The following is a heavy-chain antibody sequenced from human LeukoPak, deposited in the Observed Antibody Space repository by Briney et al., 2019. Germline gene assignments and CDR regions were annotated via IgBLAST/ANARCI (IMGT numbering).Heavy chain of an antibody. D-gene: IGHD1-26*01. J-gene: IGHJ6*03. CDR2: MYTSGST. Sequence: SETLSLTCTVSGYSISRGYCWGWIRQPPGKGLEWIGRMYTSGSTNYNPSLESRVTISVDTSKNHFSLKLSSVTAADTAVYYCARGDSGTYILGSYYYYYYMDVWGKGTTVIVSS. V-gene: IGHV4-38-2*02. CDR1: GYSISRGYC. CDR3: ARGDSGTYILGSYYYYYYMDV.